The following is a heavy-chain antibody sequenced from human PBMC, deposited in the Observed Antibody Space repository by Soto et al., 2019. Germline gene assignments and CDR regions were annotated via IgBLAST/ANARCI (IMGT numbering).Heavy chain of an antibody. CDR3: ARDMRDPSSSWYGAEYIQH. V-gene: IGHV1-18*01. Sequence: ASVKVSCKASGYTFTSYGISWVRQAPGQGLEWMGWISAYNGNTNYAQKLQGRVTMTTDTSTSTAYMELRSLRSDDAAVYYCARDMRDPSSSWYGAEYIQHSGQGTLVTVST. CDR1: GYTFTSYG. D-gene: IGHD6-13*01. CDR2: ISAYNGNT. J-gene: IGHJ1*01.